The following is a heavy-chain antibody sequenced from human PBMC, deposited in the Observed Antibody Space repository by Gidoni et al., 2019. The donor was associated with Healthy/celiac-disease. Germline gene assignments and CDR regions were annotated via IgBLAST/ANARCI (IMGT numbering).Heavy chain of an antibody. J-gene: IGHJ4*02. D-gene: IGHD5-12*01. V-gene: IGHV4-34*01. CDR3: ARVERRRWLQLRGPFDY. Sequence: QVPLQQWGAGLLKPSETLSLTCAVYGGSFSGYYWSWIRQPPGKGLEWIGEINHSGSTNYNPSLKSRVTISVDTSKNQFSLKLSSVTAADTAVYYCARVERRRWLQLRGPFDYWGQGTLVTVSS. CDR2: INHSGST. CDR1: GGSFSGYY.